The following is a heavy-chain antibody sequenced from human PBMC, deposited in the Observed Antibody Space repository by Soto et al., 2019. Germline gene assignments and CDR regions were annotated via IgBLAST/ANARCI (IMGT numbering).Heavy chain of an antibody. CDR2: IIPILGIA. D-gene: IGHD2-2*01. J-gene: IGHJ4*02. V-gene: IGHV1-69*02. Sequence: ASVKVSCKASGGTFSSYTISWVRQAPGQGLEWMGRIIPILGIANYAQKFQGRVTITADKSTSTAYMELSSLRSEDKAVYYCASSADIVVVPAASGLDYWGQGTLVTVSS. CDR1: GGTFSSYT. CDR3: ASSADIVVVPAASGLDY.